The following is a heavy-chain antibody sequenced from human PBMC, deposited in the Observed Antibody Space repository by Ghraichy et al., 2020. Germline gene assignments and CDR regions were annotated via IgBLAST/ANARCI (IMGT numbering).Heavy chain of an antibody. CDR3: ARGALIWSGYYWGAFDI. V-gene: IGHV3-64*01. CDR1: GFTFSSYA. J-gene: IGHJ3*02. Sequence: GGSLRLSCAASGFTFSSYAMHWVRQAPGKGLEYVSAISSNGGSTYYANSVKGRFTISRDNSKNTLYLQMGSLRAEDMAVYYCARGALIWSGYYWGAFDIWGQGTMVTVSS. D-gene: IGHD3-3*01. CDR2: ISSNGGST.